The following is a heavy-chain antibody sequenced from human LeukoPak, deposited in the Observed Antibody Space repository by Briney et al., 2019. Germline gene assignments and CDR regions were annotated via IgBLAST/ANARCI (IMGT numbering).Heavy chain of an antibody. CDR1: GFTFSSRDW. CDR3: ARVVAAGTGIFVNFYYSMDI. D-gene: IGHD6-25*01. CDR2: IKQDGSEK. Sequence: GGSLRLSCVASGFTFSSRDWMTWVRQAPGKGLEWVANIKQDGSEKNYVDSVKGRLTISRDNAKNSVDLQMNSLRVEDTAVYYCARVVAAGTGIFVNFYYSMDIWGKGTTVTISS. J-gene: IGHJ6*03. V-gene: IGHV3-7*01.